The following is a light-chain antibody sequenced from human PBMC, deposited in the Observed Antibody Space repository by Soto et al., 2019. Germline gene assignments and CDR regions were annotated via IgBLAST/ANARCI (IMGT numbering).Light chain of an antibody. J-gene: IGKJ5*01. CDR3: QRSQQRCSWPQIA. CDR1: ERISHS. CDR2: DAS. V-gene: IGKV3-11*01. Sequence: DIVLTQSPATLSLSPGNRVTLSCRANERISHSLAWYQQRPGQAPRILIYDASFRATGIPERFSGSGSGTDFTLSISSLEHEDFAVYYWQRSQQRCSWPQIAVGQGTRLDLK.